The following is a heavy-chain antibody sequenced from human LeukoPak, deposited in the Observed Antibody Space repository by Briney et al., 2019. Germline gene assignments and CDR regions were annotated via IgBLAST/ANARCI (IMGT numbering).Heavy chain of an antibody. J-gene: IGHJ4*02. Sequence: PGGSLRLSCAASGFTFSSYAMSWVRQAPGKGLEWVSSISGSGNTYYADSVKGRFTVSRDDSKNTLYLQMNSLRAEDTAVYYCAKDGGLWVSAHWGDSWGRGTLVTVSS. CDR1: GFTFSSYA. V-gene: IGHV3-23*01. CDR2: ISGSGNT. CDR3: AKDGGLWVSAHWGDS. D-gene: IGHD7-27*01.